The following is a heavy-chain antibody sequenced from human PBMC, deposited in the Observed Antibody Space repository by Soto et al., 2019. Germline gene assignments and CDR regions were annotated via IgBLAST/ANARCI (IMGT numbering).Heavy chain of an antibody. CDR3: ARIAASGRGWDV. CDR2: IKQDGSEE. D-gene: IGHD6-13*01. V-gene: IGHV3-7*01. Sequence: EVQLVESGGGLVQPGGSLRLSCVDSGFTFSSYWMSWVRQAPVKGLERVGNIKQDGSEENYVDSVKGRFTISRDNDKNSIYLQMNSLRAEDTAVYYCARIAASGRGWDVWGQGTTVVVSS. J-gene: IGHJ6*02. CDR1: GFTFSSYW.